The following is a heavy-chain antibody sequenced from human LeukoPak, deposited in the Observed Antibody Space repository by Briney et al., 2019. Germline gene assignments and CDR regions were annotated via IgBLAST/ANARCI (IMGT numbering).Heavy chain of an antibody. V-gene: IGHV5-10-1*01. D-gene: IGHD6-19*01. Sequence: GESREIPCKASGYSFTRYWISWVRQMPGKGLEWMGRIDPSDSYTNYSPSLQGHVTILADKSISTAYLQWRSLKASDTAIYYCARTYSSGWAFFDYWGQADMATVSS. CDR1: GYSFTRYW. J-gene: IGHJ4*02. CDR2: IDPSDSYT. CDR3: ARTYSSGWAFFDY.